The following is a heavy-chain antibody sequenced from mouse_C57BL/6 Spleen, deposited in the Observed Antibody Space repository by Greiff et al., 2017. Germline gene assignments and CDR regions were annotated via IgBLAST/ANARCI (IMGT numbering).Heavy chain of an antibody. CDR2: IDPSDSYT. V-gene: IGHV1-69*01. J-gene: IGHJ3*01. Sequence: VQLQQPGAELVMPGASVKLSCKASGYTFTSYWMHWVKQRPGQGLEWIGEIDPSDSYTNYNQKFKGKSTLTVDKSSSTAYMQLSSLTSEDSAVYYCARPAYYSNLAWFAYWGQGTLVTVSA. CDR3: ARPAYYSNLAWFAY. D-gene: IGHD2-5*01. CDR1: GYTFTSYW.